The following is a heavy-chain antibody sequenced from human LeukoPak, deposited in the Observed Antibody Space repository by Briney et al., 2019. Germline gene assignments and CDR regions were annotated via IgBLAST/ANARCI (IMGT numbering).Heavy chain of an antibody. Sequence: SQTLSLTCTVSGGSISSGDYYWSWIRQPPGKGLEWIGYIYYSGSTYYNPSLKSRVTISVDTSKNQFSLKLSSVTAADTAVYYCARIIDYYGSGSYLDYWGQGTLVTVSS. CDR1: GGSISSGDYY. J-gene: IGHJ4*02. D-gene: IGHD3-10*01. CDR3: ARIIDYYGSGSYLDY. V-gene: IGHV4-30-4*01. CDR2: IYYSGST.